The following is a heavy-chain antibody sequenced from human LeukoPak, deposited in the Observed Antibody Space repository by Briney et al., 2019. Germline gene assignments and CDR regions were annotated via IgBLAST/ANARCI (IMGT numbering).Heavy chain of an antibody. CDR2: IYYSGST. Sequence: SETLSLTCTVSGGSISSYYWSWIRQPPGKGLEWIGYIYYSGSTNYNPSLKSRVTISVDTSKNQSSLKLSSVTAADTAVYYCARYSGTLGYFDYWGQGTLVTVSS. J-gene: IGHJ4*02. CDR1: GGSISSYY. V-gene: IGHV4-59*01. D-gene: IGHD1-26*01. CDR3: ARYSGTLGYFDY.